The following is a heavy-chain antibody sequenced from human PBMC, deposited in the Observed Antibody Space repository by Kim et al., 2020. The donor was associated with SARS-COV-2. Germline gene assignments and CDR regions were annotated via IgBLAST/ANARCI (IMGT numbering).Heavy chain of an antibody. V-gene: IGHV4-39*07. CDR3: ARGFHWFDP. Sequence: SETLSLTCTVSGGSISSSSYYWGWIRQPPGKGLEWIGSIYYSGSTYYNPSLKSRVTISVDTSKNQFSLKLSSVTAADTAVYYCARGFHWFDPWGQGTLVTVSS. J-gene: IGHJ5*02. CDR1: GGSISSSSYY. CDR2: IYYSGST.